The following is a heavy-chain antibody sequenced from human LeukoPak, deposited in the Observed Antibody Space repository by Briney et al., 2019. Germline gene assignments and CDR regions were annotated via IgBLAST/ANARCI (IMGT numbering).Heavy chain of an antibody. V-gene: IGHV4-59*12. Sequence: SETLSLTCTVSGGSISSYYWSWIRQPPGKGLEWIGYIYYSGSTNYNPSLKSRVTISVDTSKNQFSLKLSSVTAADTALYYCVRDSGSSGSSGWAAGHWGQGTLVTVSS. D-gene: IGHD6-6*01. CDR2: IYYSGST. CDR1: GGSISSYY. J-gene: IGHJ1*01. CDR3: VRDSGSSGSSGWAAGH.